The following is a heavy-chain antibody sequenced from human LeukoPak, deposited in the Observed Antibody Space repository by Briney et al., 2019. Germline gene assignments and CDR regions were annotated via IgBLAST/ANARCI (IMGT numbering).Heavy chain of an antibody. CDR3: ARTARTTVTQGFDI. D-gene: IGHD4-17*01. V-gene: IGHV4-61*01. CDR2: IYYSGST. Sequence: SETLSLTCTVSGGSVSSGSYYWSWIRQPPGKGLEWIGYIYYSGSTNYNPSLKSRVTISVDTSKNQFSLKLRSVTAADTAVYYCARTARTTVTQGFDIWGQGTMVTVSS. J-gene: IGHJ3*02. CDR1: GGSVSSGSYY.